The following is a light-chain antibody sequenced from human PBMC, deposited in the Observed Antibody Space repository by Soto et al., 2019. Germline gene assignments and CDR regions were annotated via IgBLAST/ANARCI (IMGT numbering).Light chain of an antibody. CDR1: SSVVGSYDY. Sequence: QSALIQPPSVSGSPGQSVTISCTGTSSVVGSYDYVSWYQQHPGTVPKPMIYDVSNRPSGVSNRFSGSKSGNTASLTISGLQAEDEADYYCSSYTSSSTRVFGTGTKVTVL. CDR3: SSYTSSSTRV. V-gene: IGLV2-14*01. CDR2: DVS. J-gene: IGLJ1*01.